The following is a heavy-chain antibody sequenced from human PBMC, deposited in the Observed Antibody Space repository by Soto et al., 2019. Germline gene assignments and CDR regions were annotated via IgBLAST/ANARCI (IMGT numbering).Heavy chain of an antibody. CDR2: ISGSGGST. CDR3: AKATARWGMGYYMDV. CDR1: GFTFSSYA. D-gene: IGHD7-27*01. J-gene: IGHJ6*03. Sequence: EVQLLESGGGLVQPGGSLRLSCAASGFTFSSYAMSWVRQAPGKGLEWVSAISGSGGSTYYADSVKGRFTISRDNSKNTLYLQMNSLRAEDTAVYYWAKATARWGMGYYMDVWGKGTTVTVSS. V-gene: IGHV3-23*01.